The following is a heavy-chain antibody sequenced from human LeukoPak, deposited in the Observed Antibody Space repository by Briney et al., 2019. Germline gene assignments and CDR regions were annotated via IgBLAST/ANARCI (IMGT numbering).Heavy chain of an antibody. J-gene: IGHJ4*02. CDR2: ISSSGSTT. Sequence: GGSLRLSCAASGFTFSSYEMNWVRQAPGKGLEWVSYISSSGSTTYYADSVKGRFTISIDNAKNSLYLQMNSLRAEDTAVYYCARVLHKRNYDSSVYYGYWGQGTLVTVSS. CDR1: GFTFSSYE. D-gene: IGHD3-22*01. CDR3: ARVLHKRNYDSSVYYGY. V-gene: IGHV3-48*03.